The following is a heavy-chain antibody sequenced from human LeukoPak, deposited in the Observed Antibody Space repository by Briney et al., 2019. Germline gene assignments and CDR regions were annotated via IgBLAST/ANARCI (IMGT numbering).Heavy chain of an antibody. CDR2: IHPAASDI. D-gene: IGHD6-19*01. Sequence: XSXKIXCEGSGYNISSYWIGGVRQMPGKGLEGMGIIHPAASDIRYSPSFQGQVTISADKSTSTAYLQWSSRKASDSAMYYCAKTRHHAVAGTIWHFQHWGQGTLVTVSS. CDR3: AKTRHHAVAGTIWHFQH. CDR1: GYNISSYW. J-gene: IGHJ1*01. V-gene: IGHV5-51*01.